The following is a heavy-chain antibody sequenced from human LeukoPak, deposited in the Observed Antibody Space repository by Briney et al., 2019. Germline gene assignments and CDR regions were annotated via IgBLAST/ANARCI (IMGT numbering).Heavy chain of an antibody. Sequence: GSSVKVSCKASGYTFTYRYLHWVRQASGQALEWMGWITPFNGNTNYAQKFQDRVTITRDRSMSTDYMELSSLRSDDTAIYYCARDNSVGDNAWWFDPWGQGTLVTVSS. CDR2: ITPFNGNT. CDR3: ARDNSVGDNAWWFDP. V-gene: IGHV1-45*02. D-gene: IGHD1-26*01. CDR1: GYTFTYRY. J-gene: IGHJ5*02.